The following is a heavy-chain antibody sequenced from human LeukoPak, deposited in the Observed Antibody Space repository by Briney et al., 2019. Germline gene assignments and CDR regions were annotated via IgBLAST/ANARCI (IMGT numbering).Heavy chain of an antibody. CDR1: GFTFSSYS. J-gene: IGHJ4*02. CDR2: IYSGGST. CDR3: ARALRWLQLDY. D-gene: IGHD5-24*01. Sequence: GGSLRLSCAASGFTFSSYSMNWVRQAPGKGLEWVSVIYSGGSTYYADSVKGRFTISRDNSKNTLYLQMNSLRAEDTAVYYCARALRWLQLDYWGQGTLVTVSS. V-gene: IGHV3-53*01.